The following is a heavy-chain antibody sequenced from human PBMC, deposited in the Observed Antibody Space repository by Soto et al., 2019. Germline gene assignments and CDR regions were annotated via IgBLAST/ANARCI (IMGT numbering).Heavy chain of an antibody. CDR1: GYSFSSHW. V-gene: IGHV3-7*01. CDR3: AREGPTPWFDP. CDR2: IKQDGSEK. J-gene: IGHJ5*02. Sequence: GGSLRLSCAASGYSFSSHWISWVRQAPGKGLEWVANIKQDGSEKYYVDSVKGRFTISRDNAKNSLYLQMNSLRAEDTAVYYCAREGPTPWFDPWGQGTLVTVSS.